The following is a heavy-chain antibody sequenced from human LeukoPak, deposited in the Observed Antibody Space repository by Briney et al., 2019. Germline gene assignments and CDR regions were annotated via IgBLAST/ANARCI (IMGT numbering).Heavy chain of an antibody. CDR2: IYYSGST. CDR3: ARGVRGDHFDY. D-gene: IGHD3-16*01. J-gene: IGHJ4*02. Sequence: SDTLSLTCTVSGGSISSYYWSWIRQPPGKGLEWIGYIYYSGSTNYNPSLKSRVTISVDTSKNQFSLKLSSVTAADTAVYYCARGVRGDHFDYWGQGTLVTVSS. V-gene: IGHV4-59*07. CDR1: GGSISSYY.